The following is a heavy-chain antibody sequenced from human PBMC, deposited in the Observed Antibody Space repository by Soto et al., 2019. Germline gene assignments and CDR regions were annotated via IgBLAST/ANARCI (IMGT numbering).Heavy chain of an antibody. J-gene: IGHJ3*02. CDR2: INHSGST. Sequence: PSETLSLTCAVYGGSFSGYYWSWIRQPPGKGLEWIGEINHSGSTNYNPSLKSRVTISVDTSKNQFSLKLSSVTAADTAVYYCAWGSRDDAFDIWGQGTMVTVSS. V-gene: IGHV4-34*01. CDR1: GGSFSGYY. CDR3: AWGSRDDAFDI.